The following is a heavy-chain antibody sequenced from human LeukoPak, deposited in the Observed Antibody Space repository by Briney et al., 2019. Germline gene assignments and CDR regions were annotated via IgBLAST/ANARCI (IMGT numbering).Heavy chain of an antibody. CDR1: GGSISSSSYY. J-gene: IGHJ5*02. CDR3: ARRSPPAVYYDSSGYDNWFDP. D-gene: IGHD3-22*01. CDR2: IYYSGST. Sequence: SETLSLTCTVSGGSISSSSYYWGWIRQPPGKGLEWIGSIYYSGSTYYNPSLKSRVTISVDTSKSQFSLKLSSVTAADTAVYYCARRSPPAVYYDSSGYDNWFDPWGQGTLVTVSS. V-gene: IGHV4-39*01.